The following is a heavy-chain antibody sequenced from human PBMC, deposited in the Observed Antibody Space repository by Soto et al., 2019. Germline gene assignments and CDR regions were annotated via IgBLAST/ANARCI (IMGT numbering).Heavy chain of an antibody. V-gene: IGHV5-51*01. CDR2: IYPGDSDT. D-gene: IGHD3-10*01. Sequence: GESLKISCKGSGYSFTSYWIGWVRQMPGKGLEWMGIIYPGDSDTRYSPSFQGQVTISADKSISTAYLQWSSLKASDTAMYYCARHYEYPDGSGSQYYYYGMDVWGQGTTVTVSS. CDR3: ARHYEYPDGSGSQYYYYGMDV. CDR1: GYSFTSYW. J-gene: IGHJ6*02.